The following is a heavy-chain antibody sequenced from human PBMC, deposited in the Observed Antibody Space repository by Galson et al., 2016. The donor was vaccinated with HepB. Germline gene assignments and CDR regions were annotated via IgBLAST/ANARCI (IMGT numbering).Heavy chain of an antibody. CDR3: AGGRGIGGRPWAVDY. J-gene: IGHJ4*02. CDR2: IWFDGSEK. Sequence: SLRLSCAASGFSFSYYGMHWVRQAPGKGLEWVAVIWFDGSEKYYADSVKGRFTISRDKSKNTVYLQMTSLRVEDTAVYYCAGGRGIGGRPWAVDYWGQGNLVTVSS. CDR1: GFSFSYYG. D-gene: IGHD6-6*01. V-gene: IGHV3-33*01.